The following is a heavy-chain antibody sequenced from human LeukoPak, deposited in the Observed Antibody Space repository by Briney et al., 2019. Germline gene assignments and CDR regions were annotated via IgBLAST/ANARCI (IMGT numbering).Heavy chain of an antibody. CDR1: GGSISSSSYY. CDR2: IYYSGST. J-gene: IGHJ5*02. Sequence: SETLSLTCTVSGGSISSSSYYWGWIRQPPGKGLEWIGSIYYSGSTYYNPSLKSRVTISVDTSKNQFSLKLSSVTAADTAVYYCARERQGGDDIWFDPWGQGTLVTVSS. V-gene: IGHV4-39*07. CDR3: ARERQGGDDIWFDP. D-gene: IGHD4-17*01.